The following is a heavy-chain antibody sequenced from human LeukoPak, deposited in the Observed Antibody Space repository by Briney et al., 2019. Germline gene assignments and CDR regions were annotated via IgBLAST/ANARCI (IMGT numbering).Heavy chain of an antibody. Sequence: GGSLRLSCAASGFTVSSNFMSWVRQAPGKGLEWVSVIYSNGRTTYADSVKGRFIISRDNSKNTLNLQMNSLRAEDTAVYYCAKRGAEVGTTVAPGDCWGQGTLLTVSS. CDR2: IYSNGRT. V-gene: IGHV3-66*04. J-gene: IGHJ4*02. D-gene: IGHD1-14*01. CDR3: AKRGAEVGTTVAPGDC. CDR1: GFTVSSNF.